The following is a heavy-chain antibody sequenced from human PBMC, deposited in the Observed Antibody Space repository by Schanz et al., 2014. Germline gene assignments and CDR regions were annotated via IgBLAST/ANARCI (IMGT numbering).Heavy chain of an antibody. V-gene: IGHV1-46*01. D-gene: IGHD3-22*01. CDR2: IVPIAGIT. Sequence: QVQLVQSGAEVKKPGASVKVSCKASGYTFVSYSMHWVRQAPGQGLEWMGRIVPIAGITNYAQRCQGRVTITADKSSDTAYMELSSLRSEDTAVYYCAREVGLYDRGWFDPWGQGTLXTVAS. CDR1: GYTFVSYS. J-gene: IGHJ5*02. CDR3: AREVGLYDRGWFDP.